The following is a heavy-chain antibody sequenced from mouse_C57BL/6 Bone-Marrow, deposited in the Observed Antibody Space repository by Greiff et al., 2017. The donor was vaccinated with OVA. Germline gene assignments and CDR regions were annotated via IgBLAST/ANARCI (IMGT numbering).Heavy chain of an antibody. J-gene: IGHJ3*01. CDR2: INPNNGGT. Sequence: VQLQQSGPELVKPGASVKISCKASGYTFTDYYMNWVKQSHGKSLEWIGDINPNNGGTSYTQKFKGKATLTVDKSSSTAYMELRSLTSEDSAVYYCSRDDIYLRAWFAYWGQGTLVTVSA. D-gene: IGHD2-1*01. V-gene: IGHV1-26*01. CDR3: SRDDIYLRAWFAY. CDR1: GYTFTDYY.